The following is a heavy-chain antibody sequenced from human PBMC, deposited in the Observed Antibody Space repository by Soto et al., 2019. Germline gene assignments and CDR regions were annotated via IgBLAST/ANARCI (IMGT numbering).Heavy chain of an antibody. Sequence: QEHLQESGPGLVKPSYTLSLTCAVSGASISSGGWWSWDRQPPGKGLEWIAEIFHAGNTYYSPALKGRVTISVHQSQNRFSLNVYSVAAADTAVYYCARHEGWTGPDQWGQGTVVTVSS. CDR1: GASISSGGW. CDR3: ARHEGWTGPDQ. V-gene: IGHV4-4*02. J-gene: IGHJ4*02. CDR2: IFHAGNT. D-gene: IGHD2-8*02.